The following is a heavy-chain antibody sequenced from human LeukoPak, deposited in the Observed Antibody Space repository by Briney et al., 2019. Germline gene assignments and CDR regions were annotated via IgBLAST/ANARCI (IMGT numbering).Heavy chain of an antibody. V-gene: IGHV1-69*05. CDR2: IIPIFGTA. Sequence: ASVKASCKASGGTFSSYAISWVRQAPGQGLEWMGGIIPIFGTANYAQKLQGRVTITTDESTSTAYMELSSLRSEDTAVYYCAIYYYDSSGYYYGEYFQHWGQGTLVTVSS. D-gene: IGHD3-22*01. CDR3: AIYYYDSSGYYYGEYFQH. J-gene: IGHJ1*01. CDR1: GGTFSSYA.